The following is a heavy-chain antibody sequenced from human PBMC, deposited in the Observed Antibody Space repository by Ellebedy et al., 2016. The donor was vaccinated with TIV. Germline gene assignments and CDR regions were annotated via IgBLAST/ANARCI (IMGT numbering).Heavy chain of an antibody. Sequence: GESLKISCAASGFIFSNYDMHWVRQAPGKGLEWVAFIRFDGNHYFYTDSVKGRFTISRDNSKNTLFLQMSSLSLEDTAVYYCAKAGPLGHLGSSDYWGQGTLVAVSS. CDR1: GFIFSNYD. J-gene: IGHJ4*02. CDR2: IRFDGNHY. V-gene: IGHV3-30*02. CDR3: AKAGPLGHLGSSDY. D-gene: IGHD6-19*01.